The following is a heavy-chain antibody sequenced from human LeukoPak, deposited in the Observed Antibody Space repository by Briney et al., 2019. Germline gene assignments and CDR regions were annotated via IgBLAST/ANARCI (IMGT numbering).Heavy chain of an antibody. V-gene: IGHV4-59*12. D-gene: IGHD3-3*01. CDR1: GGSISSYY. CDR2: IYYSGST. CDR3: ARGLRITIFGVVWVYFDY. Sequence: SETLSLTCTVSGGSISSYYWSWIRQPPGKGLEWIGYIYYSGSTNYNPSLKSRVTISVDTSKNQFSLQLNSVTPEDTAVYYCARGLRITIFGVVWVYFDYWGQGTLVTVSS. J-gene: IGHJ4*02.